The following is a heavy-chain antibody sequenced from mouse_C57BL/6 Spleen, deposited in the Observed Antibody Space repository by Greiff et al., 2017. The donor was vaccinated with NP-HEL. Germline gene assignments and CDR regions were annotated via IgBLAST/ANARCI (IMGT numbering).Heavy chain of an antibody. CDR3: ARRLIYDGYRIYAMDY. CDR2: INPNNGGT. J-gene: IGHJ4*01. CDR1: GYTFTDYY. Sequence: EVQLQQSGPELVKPGASVKISCKASGYTFTDYYMNWVKQSHGKSLEWIGDINPNNGGTSYNQKFKGKATLTVDKSSSTAYMELRSLTSEDSAVYYCARRLIYDGYRIYAMDYWGQGTSVTVSS. D-gene: IGHD2-3*01. V-gene: IGHV1-26*01.